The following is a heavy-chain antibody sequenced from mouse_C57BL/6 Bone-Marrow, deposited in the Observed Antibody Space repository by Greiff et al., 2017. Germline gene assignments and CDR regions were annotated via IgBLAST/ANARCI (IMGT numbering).Heavy chain of an antibody. CDR1: GYTFTSYW. D-gene: IGHD1-1*01. J-gene: IGHJ3*01. CDR3: ARDGSSPFAY. CDR2: IDPSDSYT. Sequence: VQLQQSGADLVKPGASVKLSCTASGYTFTSYWMQWVQQSPGQGLEWIGEIDPSDSYTNYTHKFKGRATLTVDTSTSTAYMQLSSLTSEDSAVYYCARDGSSPFAYWGQGTLVTVSA. V-gene: IGHV1-50*01.